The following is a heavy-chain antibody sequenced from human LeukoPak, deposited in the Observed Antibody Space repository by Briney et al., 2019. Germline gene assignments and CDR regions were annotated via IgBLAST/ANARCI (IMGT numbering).Heavy chain of an antibody. J-gene: IGHJ4*02. D-gene: IGHD3-10*01. CDR2: IYYSGST. CDR3: ARVPTYYYGSGSPYFDY. V-gene: IGHV4-59*01. Sequence: PSETLSLTCTVSGGSISSYYWSWIRQPPGKGLEWIGYIYYSGSTNYNPSLKSRVTISVDTSKNQFSLKLSSVTAADTAVYYCARVPTYYYGSGSPYFDYWGQGTLVTVSS. CDR1: GGSISSYY.